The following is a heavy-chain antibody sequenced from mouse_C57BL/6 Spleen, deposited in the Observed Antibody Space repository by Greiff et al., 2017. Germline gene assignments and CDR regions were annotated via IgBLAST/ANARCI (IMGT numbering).Heavy chain of an antibody. CDR1: GFTFSDYG. V-gene: IGHV5-17*01. J-gene: IGHJ1*03. CDR2: ISRGSSTI. CDR3: ARSYYGSRYFDD. Sequence: EVQVVESGGGLVKPGGSLTLSCAASGFTFSDYGMHWVRQAPEKGLEWVAYISRGSSTIYYADTVKGRITIYRDNAKNTLFLQNTSLRAEDTAMYYCARSYYGSRYFDDWGTGTTVTVSS. D-gene: IGHD1-1*01.